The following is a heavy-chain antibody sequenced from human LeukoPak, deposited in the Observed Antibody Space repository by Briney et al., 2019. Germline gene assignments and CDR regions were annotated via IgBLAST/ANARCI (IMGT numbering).Heavy chain of an antibody. V-gene: IGHV1-2*02. Sequence: GASVKVSCRASGYTFTGYYMHWVRQAPGQGLEWMGWINPNSGGTNYAQKFKGRVTMTRDASISTAYMELSRLRSDDTAVYYCATAYSSSYDYWGQGTLVTVSS. CDR2: INPNSGGT. CDR1: GYTFTGYY. J-gene: IGHJ4*02. D-gene: IGHD6-6*01. CDR3: ATAYSSSYDY.